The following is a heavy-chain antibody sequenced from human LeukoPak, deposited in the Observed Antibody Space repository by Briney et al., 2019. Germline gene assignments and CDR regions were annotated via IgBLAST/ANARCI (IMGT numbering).Heavy chain of an antibody. CDR3: AKDKSRYSSAKADF. CDR2: ISWNSGSM. V-gene: IGHV3-9*01. D-gene: IGHD6-19*01. CDR1: GFTFDGYA. Sequence: GGSLRLSCAASGFTFDGYAMHWVRHAPGKGLEWVSGISWNSGSMDYADSVKGRFTISRDNAKNSLYLQMNSLRAEDTALYYCAKDKSRYSSAKADFWGQGTLVTVSS. J-gene: IGHJ4*02.